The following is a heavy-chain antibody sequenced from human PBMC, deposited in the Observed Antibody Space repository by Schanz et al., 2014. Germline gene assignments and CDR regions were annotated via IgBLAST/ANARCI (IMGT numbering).Heavy chain of an antibody. Sequence: QVQLVQSGAEVKKPGASVKVSCKASGGTFSSDTFSWVRQAPGQGLEWMGRIVPIAGITNYAQRFQGRVTITADRSTSTAYMELSSLRSEDTAVYYCARGYGDSPTDCWGQGTLVTVSS. CDR2: IVPIAGIT. V-gene: IGHV1-69*09. J-gene: IGHJ4*02. CDR3: ARGYGDSPTDC. D-gene: IGHD4-17*01. CDR1: GGTFSSDT.